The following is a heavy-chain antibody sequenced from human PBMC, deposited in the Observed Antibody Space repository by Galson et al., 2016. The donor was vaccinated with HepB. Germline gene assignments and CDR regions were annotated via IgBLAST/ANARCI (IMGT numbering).Heavy chain of an antibody. V-gene: IGHV1-69*13. CDR2: ILPRYGTP. Sequence: SVKVSCKASGDSFSNFAINWLRQAPGQGLEWMGGILPRYGTPSYAQKFQDRVTITADDSTSTSYMELSGLRSEDTAVYYWARVGSYGDVSKPFEYWGQGTLVTVSS. CDR3: ARVGSYGDVSKPFEY. CDR1: GDSFSNFA. D-gene: IGHD1-26*01. J-gene: IGHJ4*02.